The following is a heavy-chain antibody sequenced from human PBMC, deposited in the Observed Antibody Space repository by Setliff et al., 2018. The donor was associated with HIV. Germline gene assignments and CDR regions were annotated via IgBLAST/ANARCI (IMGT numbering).Heavy chain of an antibody. J-gene: IGHJ4*02. D-gene: IGHD5-12*01. CDR2: IYTSGST. CDR1: GGSTISSGSYY. CDR3: ARLSPQYSGYDSGAFGY. Sequence: SDTLSLTCIVSGGSTISSGSYYWSWIRQPAGKGLEWIGRIYTSGSTNFSPSLKSRVTISVDTSKNQFSLKLSSVTAADTAVYYCARLSPQYSGYDSGAFGYWGQGTLVTVSS. V-gene: IGHV4-61*02.